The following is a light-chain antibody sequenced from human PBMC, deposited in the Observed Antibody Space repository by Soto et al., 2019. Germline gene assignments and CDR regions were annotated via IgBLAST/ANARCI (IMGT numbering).Light chain of an antibody. CDR1: QSVSSAF. V-gene: IGKV3-20*01. J-gene: IGKJ1*01. CDR2: AAS. Sequence: VLTQSPGTLSLSPGERATLSCRASQSVSSAFLAWFQQKPAQPPRLLIYAASRRATGIPDGFSGGGSGTDFTLTISGLEPEDFAVYYCHHYGASQRTFGRGTKV. CDR3: HHYGASQRT.